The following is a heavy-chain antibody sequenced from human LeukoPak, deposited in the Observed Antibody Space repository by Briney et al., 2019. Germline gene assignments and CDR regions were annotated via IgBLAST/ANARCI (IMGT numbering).Heavy chain of an antibody. CDR2: IYYSGST. CDR3: ARTPCGWCPQGWYFDL. J-gene: IGHJ2*01. Sequence: SETLSLTCTVSGGSISSYYWSWIRQPPGKGLEWIGYIYYSGSTNYNPSLKSRVTISVDTSKNQFSLKLSSVTAADTAVYYCARTPCGWCPQGWYFDLWGRGTLVTVSS. D-gene: IGHD6-19*01. CDR1: GGSISSYY. V-gene: IGHV4-59*08.